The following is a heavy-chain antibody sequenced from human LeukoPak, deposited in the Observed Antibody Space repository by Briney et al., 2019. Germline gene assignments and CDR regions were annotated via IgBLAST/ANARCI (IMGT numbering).Heavy chain of an antibody. D-gene: IGHD5-12*01. CDR2: IRSDGSNI. J-gene: IGHJ6*04. CDR1: GFTFSSYG. Sequence: GGSLRLSCAASGFTFSSYGMHWVRQAPGKGLEWVAFIRSDGSNIYYADSVKGRFTISRDNSQNTLYLQMNSLKTEDTAVYYCAKDPTYSGYGGLDVWGKGTTVTVSS. V-gene: IGHV3-30*02. CDR3: AKDPTYSGYGGLDV.